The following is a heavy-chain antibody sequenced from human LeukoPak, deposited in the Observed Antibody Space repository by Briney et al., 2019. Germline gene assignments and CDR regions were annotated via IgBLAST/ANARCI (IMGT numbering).Heavy chain of an antibody. V-gene: IGHV3-9*01. D-gene: IGHD3-22*01. J-gene: IGHJ4*02. CDR3: AKDMGWYYYDSSGSKGFDY. CDR1: GFTFDDYA. Sequence: QPGRSLRLSCAASGFTFDDYAMHWVRQAPGKGLEWVSGISWNSGSIGYADSVKGRFTISRDNAKNSLYLQMNSLRAEDTALYYCAKDMGWYYYDSSGSKGFDYWGQGTLVTVSS. CDR2: ISWNSGSI.